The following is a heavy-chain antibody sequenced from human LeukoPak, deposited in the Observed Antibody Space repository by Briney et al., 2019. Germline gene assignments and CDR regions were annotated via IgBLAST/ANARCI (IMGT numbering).Heavy chain of an antibody. D-gene: IGHD3-10*01. CDR2: ISAYNGNT. J-gene: IGHJ4*02. CDR3: ARDGYHSGSYVFLQVRINDY. Sequence: ASVNVSCKASGYTFTSYGISWVRQAPGQGLEWMGWISAYNGNTNYARKLQGRVTMTTDTSTSTAYMELRSLRSDDTAVYYCARDGYHSGSYVFLQVRINDYWGQGTLVTVSS. CDR1: GYTFTSYG. V-gene: IGHV1-18*01.